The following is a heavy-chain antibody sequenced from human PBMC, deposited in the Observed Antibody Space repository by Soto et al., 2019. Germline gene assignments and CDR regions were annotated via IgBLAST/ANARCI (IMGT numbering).Heavy chain of an antibody. CDR2: MNPNSGNT. CDR3: ARRRAPIFGVVIGGFDY. V-gene: IGHV1-8*01. D-gene: IGHD3-3*01. Sequence: GASVKVSCKASGYTFTSYDINWVRQATGQGLEWMGWMNPNSGNTGYAQKFQGRVTMTRNTSISTAYMELSSLRSEDTAVYYCARRRAPIFGVVIGGFDYWGQGTLVTVSS. CDR1: GYTFTSYD. J-gene: IGHJ4*02.